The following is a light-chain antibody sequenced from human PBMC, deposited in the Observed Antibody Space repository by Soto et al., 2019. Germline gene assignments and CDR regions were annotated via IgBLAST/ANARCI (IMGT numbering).Light chain of an antibody. Sequence: EIVLTQSPGTLSLSPGESATLTCRASQSVRSSYLAWYQQTPGQTPRLLIYAASSRATGIPDRFSGSGSGTDFSLTISRPEAEDFAVYYCQHYGSSPRTFGQGTKVDIK. J-gene: IGKJ1*01. CDR2: AAS. V-gene: IGKV3-20*01. CDR1: QSVRSSY. CDR3: QHYGSSPRT.